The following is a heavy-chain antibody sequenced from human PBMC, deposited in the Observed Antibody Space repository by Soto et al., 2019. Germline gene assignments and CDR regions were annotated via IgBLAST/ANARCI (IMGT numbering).Heavy chain of an antibody. Sequence: SETLSLTCTVSGGSISSGDYYWSWIRQPPGKGLEWIGYIYYSGSTYYNPSLKSRVTISVDTSKNQFSLKLSSVTVADTAVYYCAREGLYYDFWSGYYSPRGNWFDPWGQGTLVTVSS. D-gene: IGHD3-3*01. CDR1: GGSISSGDYY. CDR2: IYYSGST. V-gene: IGHV4-30-4*01. CDR3: AREGLYYDFWSGYYSPRGNWFDP. J-gene: IGHJ5*02.